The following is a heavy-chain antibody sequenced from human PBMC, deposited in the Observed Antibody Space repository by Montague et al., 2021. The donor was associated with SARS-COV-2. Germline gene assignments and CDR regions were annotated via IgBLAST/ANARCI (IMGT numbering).Heavy chain of an antibody. CDR2: IYYSEST. CDR1: GGSISSSSYY. V-gene: IGHV4-39*01. Sequence: SETLSLTCTVSGGSISSSSYYWGWIRQPPGKGLEWIGSIYYSESTYYNPSLKSRVTISVDTSKNQFSLKLSSVTAADTAVYYCARLKAPYCSSTSCYSASWFDPWGQGTLVTASS. D-gene: IGHD2-2*01. J-gene: IGHJ5*02. CDR3: ARLKAPYCSSTSCYSASWFDP.